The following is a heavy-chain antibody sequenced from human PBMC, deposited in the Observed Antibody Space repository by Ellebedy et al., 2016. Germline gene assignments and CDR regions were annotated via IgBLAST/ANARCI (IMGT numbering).Heavy chain of an antibody. V-gene: IGHV4-39*07. D-gene: IGHD3-22*01. CDR1: GGSISSSSYY. Sequence: SETLSLXXTVSGGSISSSSYYWGWIRQPPGKGLEWIGSIYYSGSTYYNPSLKSRVTISVDTSKNQFSLKLSSVTAADTAVYYCARVGSSGYQPWGQGTLVTVSS. CDR3: ARVGSSGYQP. J-gene: IGHJ4*02. CDR2: IYYSGST.